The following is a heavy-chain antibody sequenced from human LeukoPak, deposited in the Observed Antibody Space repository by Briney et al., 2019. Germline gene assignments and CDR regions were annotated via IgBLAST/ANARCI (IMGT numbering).Heavy chain of an antibody. CDR3: ARDWGVAATPGYMDV. J-gene: IGHJ6*03. CDR2: IYYSGST. Sequence: SETLSLTCTVSGGSISSCYWSWIRQPPGKGLEWIGYIYYSGSTNYNPSLKSRVTISVDTSKNQFSLKLTSVTAADTAVYYCARDWGVAATPGYMDVWGKGTTVTVSS. D-gene: IGHD3-16*01. V-gene: IGHV4-59*01. CDR1: GGSISSCY.